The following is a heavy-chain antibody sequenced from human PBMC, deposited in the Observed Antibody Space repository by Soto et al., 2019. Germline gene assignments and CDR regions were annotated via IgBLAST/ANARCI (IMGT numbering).Heavy chain of an antibody. V-gene: IGHV4-31*03. CDR2: IYYSGST. Sequence: PSETLSLTCTVSGGSISSGGYYWSWIRQHPGKGLEWIGYIYYSGSTYYNPSLKSRVTISVDTSKNQFSLKLSSVTAADTAVYYCARGEPIVVVVAATETTNYMDGWGKGTTVTVSS. J-gene: IGHJ6*03. CDR1: GGSISSGGYY. CDR3: ARGEPIVVVVAATETTNYMDG. D-gene: IGHD2-15*01.